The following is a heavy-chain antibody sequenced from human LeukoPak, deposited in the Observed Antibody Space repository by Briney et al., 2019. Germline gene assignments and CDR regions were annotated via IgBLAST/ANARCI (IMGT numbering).Heavy chain of an antibody. Sequence: SETLSLTCTVSGGSISSYYWSWIRQPPGKGLEWIGYIYYSGSTNYNPSPKSRVTISVDTSKNQFSLKLSSVTAADTAVYYCARARRGGLRYFDTHGILDYWGQGTLVTVSS. D-gene: IGHD3-9*01. CDR1: GGSISSYY. CDR2: IYYSGST. J-gene: IGHJ4*02. CDR3: ARARRGGLRYFDTHGILDY. V-gene: IGHV4-59*01.